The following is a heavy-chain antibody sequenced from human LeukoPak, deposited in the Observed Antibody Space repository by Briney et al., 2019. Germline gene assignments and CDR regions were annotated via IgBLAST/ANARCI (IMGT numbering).Heavy chain of an antibody. V-gene: IGHV1-18*01. CDR2: ISAYNGNT. CDR1: GYTFTSYG. Sequence: GASVKVSCKASGYTFTSYGISWVRQAPGQGLEWMGWISAYNGNTNYAQKLQGRVTMTTDTSTSTAYMELRSLKSDDTAVYYCASGGGIGYCSSTSCYPPFDYWGQGTLVTVSS. CDR3: ASGGGIGYCSSTSCYPPFDY. D-gene: IGHD2-2*01. J-gene: IGHJ4*02.